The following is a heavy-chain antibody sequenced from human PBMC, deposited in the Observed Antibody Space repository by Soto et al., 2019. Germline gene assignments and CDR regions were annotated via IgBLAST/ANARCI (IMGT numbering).Heavy chain of an antibody. CDR3: ARAGPVRGVIITNYYYYYGMDV. D-gene: IGHD3-10*02. V-gene: IGHV3-30-3*01. CDR1: GFTFSSYA. J-gene: IGHJ6*02. Sequence: GGSLRLSCAASGFTFSSYAMHWVRQAPGKGLEWVAVISYDGSNKYYADSVKGRFTISRDNSKNTLYLQMNSLRAEDTAVYYCARAGPVRGVIITNYYYYYGMDVWGQGTTVTVS. CDR2: ISYDGSNK.